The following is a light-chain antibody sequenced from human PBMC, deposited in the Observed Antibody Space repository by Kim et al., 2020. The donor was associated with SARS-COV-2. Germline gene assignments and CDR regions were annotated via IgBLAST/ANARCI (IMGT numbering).Light chain of an antibody. J-gene: IGLJ1*01. V-gene: IGLV1-40*01. CDR1: SSNSGAGYD. CDR3: QSYDNSLSGYV. Sequence: RVIVSCTGSSSNSGAGYDVHWYQQLLGTAPKLLIYDNSNRPSGVPDRFSGSKSGTSASLAITGLQAEDEADYYCQSYDNSLSGYVFGTGTKVTVL. CDR2: DNS.